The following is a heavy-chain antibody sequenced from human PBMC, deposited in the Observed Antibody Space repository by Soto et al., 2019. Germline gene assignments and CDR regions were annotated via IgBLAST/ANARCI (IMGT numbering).Heavy chain of an antibody. CDR3: VRKYPGTRPFDY. CDR1: GFTFNSYA. V-gene: IGHV3-23*01. D-gene: IGHD2-2*01. J-gene: IGHJ4*01. CDR2: IGTDGNT. Sequence: GGSLRLSCAASGFTFNSYAMNWVRQAPGKGLAWVSAIGTDGNTYYANSVKGRFTISRDDSRTTLYLQMNSLRVEDTALYYCVRKYPGTRPFDYWGQGTLVTVSS.